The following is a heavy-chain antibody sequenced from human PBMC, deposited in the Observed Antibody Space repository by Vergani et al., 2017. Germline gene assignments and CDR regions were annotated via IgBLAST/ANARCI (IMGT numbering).Heavy chain of an antibody. V-gene: IGHV1-18*01. CDR3: ARATSGSYEDDAFDI. D-gene: IGHD1-26*01. Sequence: QVQLVQSGAEVKKPGASVKVSCKASGYTFTSYGISWVRQAPGQGLEWMGWISAYNGNTNYAQKLQGRVTMTTDTSTSTASMELRSRRADDTAVYYCARATSGSYEDDAFDIWGQGTMVTVSS. CDR2: ISAYNGNT. J-gene: IGHJ3*02. CDR1: GYTFTSYG.